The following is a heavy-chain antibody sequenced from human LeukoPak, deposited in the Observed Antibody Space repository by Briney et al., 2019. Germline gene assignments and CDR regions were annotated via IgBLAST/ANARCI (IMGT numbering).Heavy chain of an antibody. CDR1: GYTFTSYA. CDR3: ARGIAAAGVTYYYYYMDV. J-gene: IGHJ6*03. D-gene: IGHD6-13*01. V-gene: IGHV7-4-1*02. CDR2: INTNTGNP. Sequence: ASVKVSCKASGYTFTSYAMNWVRQAPGQGLEWMGWINTNTGNPMFAQGLTGRFVFSLDTSVSTAYLQISSLKAEDTAVYYCARGIAAAGVTYYYYYMDVWGKGTTVTVSS.